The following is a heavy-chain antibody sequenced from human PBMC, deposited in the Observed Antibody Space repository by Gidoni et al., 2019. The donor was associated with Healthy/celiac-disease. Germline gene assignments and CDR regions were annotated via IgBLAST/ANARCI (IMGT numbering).Heavy chain of an antibody. Sequence: DVKLVESGGGLVQPGGALRLSCAASGCTFGSYWMHWVRQAPGKGRVWDARMKSDGSSTSYADCVKGRSTIFRDNAKNTLYLQINSLRAEDTAVYYWARVWFGDEENLDYWGQGTLVTVSS. V-gene: IGHV3-74*01. CDR3: ARVWFGDEENLDY. CDR1: GCTFGSYW. CDR2: MKSDGSST. D-gene: IGHD3-10*01. J-gene: IGHJ4*02.